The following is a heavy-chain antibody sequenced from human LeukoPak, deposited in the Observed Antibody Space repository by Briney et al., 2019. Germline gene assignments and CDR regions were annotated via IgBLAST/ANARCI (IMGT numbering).Heavy chain of an antibody. CDR2: INPNSGGT. J-gene: IGHJ4*02. CDR1: GYTFTGYY. CDR3: ARETGWGYDSSGYYRFFDY. V-gene: IGHV1-2*02. Sequence: ASVKVSCKASGYTFTGYYMHWVRQAPGQGLEWMGWINPNSGGTNYAQKFQGRVTTTRDTSISTAYMELSRLRSDDTAVYYCARETGWGYDSSGYYRFFDYWGQGTLVTVSS. D-gene: IGHD3-22*01.